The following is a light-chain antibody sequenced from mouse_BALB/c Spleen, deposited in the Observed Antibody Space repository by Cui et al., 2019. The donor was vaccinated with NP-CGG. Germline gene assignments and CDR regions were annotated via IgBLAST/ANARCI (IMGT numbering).Light chain of an antibody. CDR3: ALWYSNHWV. J-gene: IGLJ1*01. Sequence: AVFTQGSSLTTSPGETVIFTCRSSTGAVTTSNYANWVQEKPDHLFTGLIGGTNNRPPGVPARFSGSLIGDKAALTITGAQTEDEAIYFCALWYSNHWVFGGGTKLTVL. CDR1: TGAVTTSNY. V-gene: IGLV1*01. CDR2: GTN.